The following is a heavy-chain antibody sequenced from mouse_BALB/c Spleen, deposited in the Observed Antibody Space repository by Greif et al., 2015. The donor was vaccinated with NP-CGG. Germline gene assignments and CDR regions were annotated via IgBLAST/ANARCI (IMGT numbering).Heavy chain of an antibody. D-gene: IGHD2-14*01. CDR3: ARKGVRRAMDY. Sequence: QVQLQQSGAELARPGASVKLSCKASGYTFTDYYINWVKQRTGQGLEWIGEIYPGSGNTYYNEKFKGKATLTADKSSSTAYMQLSSLPSEDSAVYFCARKGVRRAMDYWGQGTSVTVSS. CDR1: GYTFTDYY. CDR2: IYPGSGNT. J-gene: IGHJ4*01. V-gene: IGHV1-77*01.